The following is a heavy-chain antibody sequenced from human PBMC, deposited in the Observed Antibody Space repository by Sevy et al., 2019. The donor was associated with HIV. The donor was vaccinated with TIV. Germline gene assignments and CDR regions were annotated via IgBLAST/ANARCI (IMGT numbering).Heavy chain of an antibody. V-gene: IGHV3-48*04. J-gene: IGHJ4*02. CDR3: ARDLPPSATTVAHFDC. D-gene: IGHD4-17*01. CDR1: GFMFSNYW. CDR2: ITNSGTTK. Sequence: GGSLRLSCVASGFMFSNYWMSWVRQAPGKGLEWVSYITNSGTTKYYSDSVRGRFTISRDNARNSLHLQMNSLRAEDTAVYYCARDLPPSATTVAHFDCWGQGTLVTVSS.